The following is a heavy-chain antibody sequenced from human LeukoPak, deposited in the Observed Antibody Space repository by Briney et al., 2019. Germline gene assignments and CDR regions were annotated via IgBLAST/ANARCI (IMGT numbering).Heavy chain of an antibody. V-gene: IGHV4-38-2*02. CDR2: ISHSGNT. Sequence: SETLSLTCNVSGDSITSTYYWGWIRQPPGKGLEWIGSISHSGNTYYNPSLKSRVTISVDTSKNHFSLNLSAVTAADTAVYYCAREHCSGGSCYSIYYYYYLDVWGKGTTVTVSS. CDR3: AREHCSGGSCYSIYYYYYLDV. D-gene: IGHD2-15*01. CDR1: GDSITSTYY. J-gene: IGHJ6*03.